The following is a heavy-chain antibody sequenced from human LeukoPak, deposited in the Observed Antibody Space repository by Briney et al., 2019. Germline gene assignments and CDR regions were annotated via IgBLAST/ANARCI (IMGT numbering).Heavy chain of an antibody. J-gene: IGHJ5*02. V-gene: IGHV3-74*01. CDR3: ASQGCCSGGSCPDSVDP. CDR2: INSDGSST. CDR1: GFTFSSCW. Sequence: QPGGSLRLSCAASGFTFSSCWMHWVRQDPGKGLVWVSRINSDGSSTSYADSVKGRFTISRDNAENTLYLQMDSLRAEDTAVYYCASQGCCSGGSCPDSVDPWGQGTLVTVSS. D-gene: IGHD2-15*01.